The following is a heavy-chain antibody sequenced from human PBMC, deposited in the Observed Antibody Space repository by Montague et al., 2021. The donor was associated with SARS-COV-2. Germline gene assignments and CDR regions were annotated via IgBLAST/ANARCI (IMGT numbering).Heavy chain of an antibody. V-gene: IGHV4-4*07. D-gene: IGHD2/OR15-2a*01. CDR1: AASMSGYH. CDR3: ARGSEYYYHPFDY. J-gene: IGHJ4*01. Sequence: SETLSLTCTVSAASMSGYHCSWIRQPAGKALEWICLSYSDGDTTYNPSLNSRLTMSVDTSEPKFSLKMTSVTAADTAIYYCARGSEYYYHPFDYWGHGNLVTVSS. CDR2: SYSDGDT.